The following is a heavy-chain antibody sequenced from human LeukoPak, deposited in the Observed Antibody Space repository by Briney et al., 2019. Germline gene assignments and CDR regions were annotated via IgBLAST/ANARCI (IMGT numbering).Heavy chain of an antibody. V-gene: IGHV4-39*01. CDR3: ARLGGYSFWD. CDR2: ISYSRSI. D-gene: IGHD5/OR15-5a*01. CDR1: GVSISSSSYN. Sequence: SETLSLTCTVSGVSISSSSYNWGRLRPPPGKGLEWFVSISYSRSIYYTPSLKSRFTISGDTAKNQFSLKLSSVTAADTAVYYCARLGGYSFWDWGQGTLVTVSS. J-gene: IGHJ4*02.